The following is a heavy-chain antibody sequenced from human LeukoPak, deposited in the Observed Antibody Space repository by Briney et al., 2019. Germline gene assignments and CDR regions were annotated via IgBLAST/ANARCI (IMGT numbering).Heavy chain of an antibody. D-gene: IGHD4-17*01. CDR2: SSSGGSNP. Sequence: GGSLRLSCAASGFTFSKYALVWVRQAPGKGLEWVSASSSGGSNPLYADAVKGPFTISRDNSKNTLYLQMNSLRAEDTAVYYCGRDPNGDYVGAFEFWGRGTMVIVSS. CDR1: GFTFSKYA. V-gene: IGHV3-23*01. CDR3: GRDPNGDYVGAFEF. J-gene: IGHJ3*01.